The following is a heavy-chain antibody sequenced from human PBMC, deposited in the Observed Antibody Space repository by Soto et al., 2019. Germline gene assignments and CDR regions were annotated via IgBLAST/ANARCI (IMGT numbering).Heavy chain of an antibody. J-gene: IGHJ3*02. Sequence: GGSLRLSCAASGFTFSSYAMSWVRQAPGKGLEWVSAISGSGGSTYYADSVKGRFTISRDNSKNTLYLQMNSLRAEDTAVYYCAKLTYYYDSSGHWGAFDIWGQGTMVTVSS. CDR1: GFTFSSYA. CDR3: AKLTYYYDSSGHWGAFDI. D-gene: IGHD3-22*01. V-gene: IGHV3-23*01. CDR2: ISGSGGST.